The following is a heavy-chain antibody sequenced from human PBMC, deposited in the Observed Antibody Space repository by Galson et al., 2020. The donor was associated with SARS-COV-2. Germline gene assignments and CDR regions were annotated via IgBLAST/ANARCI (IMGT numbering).Heavy chain of an antibody. CDR2: IDGSGNSI. CDR3: ATKVYGTTHFQH. J-gene: IGHJ1*01. D-gene: IGHD1-7*01. Sequence: GGSLRLSCAASGFTFSSYEMNWVRQAPGEGLEWNSYIDGSGNSIYNADSVKGRFTISRDNAKNSLYLQMNSLRAEDTAVYYCATKVYGTTHFQHWGQGTLVTVSS. CDR1: GFTFSSYE. V-gene: IGHV3-48*03.